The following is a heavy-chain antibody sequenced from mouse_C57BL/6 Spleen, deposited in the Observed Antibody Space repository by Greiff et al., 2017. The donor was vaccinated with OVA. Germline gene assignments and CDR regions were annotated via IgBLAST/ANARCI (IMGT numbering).Heavy chain of an antibody. CDR3: ARWGSSYAMDY. J-gene: IGHJ4*01. Sequence: EVKLMESGPELVKPGASVKIPCKASGYTFTDYNMDWVKQSHGKSLEWIGDINPNNGGTIYNQKFKGKATLTVDKSSSTAYMELRSLTSEDTAVYYCARWGSSYAMDYWGQGTSVTVSS. CDR2: INPNNGGT. CDR1: GYTFTDYN. D-gene: IGHD1-1*01. V-gene: IGHV1-18*01.